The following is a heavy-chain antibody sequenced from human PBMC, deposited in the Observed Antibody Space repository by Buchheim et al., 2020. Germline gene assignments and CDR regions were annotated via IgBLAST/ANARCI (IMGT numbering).Heavy chain of an antibody. CDR3: ARRLDSGSFFDY. CDR1: GGSISSGNYY. V-gene: IGHV4-39*01. D-gene: IGHD1-26*01. Sequence: QLQLQESGPGLVKPSETLSLTCTVSGGSISSGNYYWGWIRQPPGKGLEWIASMYYSGSTHYNPSLKSRFTISEATSKNQFSLKLSSLTAADTAVYYCARRLDSGSFFDYWGQGTL. J-gene: IGHJ4*02. CDR2: MYYSGST.